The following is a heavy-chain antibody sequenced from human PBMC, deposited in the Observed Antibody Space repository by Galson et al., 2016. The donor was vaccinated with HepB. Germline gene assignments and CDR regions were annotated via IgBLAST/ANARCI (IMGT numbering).Heavy chain of an antibody. V-gene: IGHV3-23*01. CDR3: AKGPTGYYYYGMDV. CDR1: GFTFGSYA. D-gene: IGHD1-14*01. J-gene: IGHJ6*02. Sequence: SLRLSCAASGFTFGSYAMTWVRQAPGKGLEWVSGIGGSGGSINYADSVKGRFPISRDNPKNTLYLQMNSLRAEDTAVYYCAKGPTGYYYYGMDVWGQGTTVTVSS. CDR2: IGGSGGSI.